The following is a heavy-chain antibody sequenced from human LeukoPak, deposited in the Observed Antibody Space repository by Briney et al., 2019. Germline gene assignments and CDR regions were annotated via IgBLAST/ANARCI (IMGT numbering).Heavy chain of an antibody. CDR3: ARVRSRKRDGYNSPPLRDAFDI. CDR1: GGSISSRSYY. V-gene: IGHV4-39*01. CDR2: IYYSGST. J-gene: IGHJ3*02. Sequence: SETLSLTCTVSGGSISSRSYYWGWIRQPPGKGLEWIGSIYYSGSTYYNPSLKSRVTISVDTSKNQFSLKLSSVTAADTAVYYCARVRSRKRDGYNSPPLRDAFDIWGQGTMVTVSS. D-gene: IGHD5-24*01.